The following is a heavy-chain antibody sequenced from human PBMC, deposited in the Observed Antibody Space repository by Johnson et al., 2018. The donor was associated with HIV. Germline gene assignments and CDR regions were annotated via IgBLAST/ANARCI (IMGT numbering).Heavy chain of an antibody. V-gene: IGHV3-30*03. CDR1: GFTFSSYG. Sequence: QVQLVESGGGVVQPGRSLRLSCAASGFTFSSYGMHWVRQAPGKGLEWVAVISYDGSNKYYADSVKGRFTISRDNSKNTLYLQMNSLRDEDTAVYYCALYPPDAFDIWGQGTMVTVSS. CDR3: ALYPPDAFDI. J-gene: IGHJ3*02. D-gene: IGHD5/OR15-5a*01. CDR2: ISYDGSNK.